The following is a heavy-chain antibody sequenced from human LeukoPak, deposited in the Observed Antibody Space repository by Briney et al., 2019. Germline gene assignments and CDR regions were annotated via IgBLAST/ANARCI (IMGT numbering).Heavy chain of an antibody. CDR2: ISSSGSTI. J-gene: IGHJ6*03. CDR3: ARESIWFGELPAYYYYMDV. V-gene: IGHV3-48*03. D-gene: IGHD3-10*01. CDR1: GFTFSSYE. Sequence: GGSLRLSCAASGFTFSSYEMNWVRQAPGKGLEWVSYISSSGSTIYYADSVKGRFTISRDNAKNSLYLQMNSLRAEDTAVYYCARESIWFGELPAYYYYMDVWGKGTTVTVSS.